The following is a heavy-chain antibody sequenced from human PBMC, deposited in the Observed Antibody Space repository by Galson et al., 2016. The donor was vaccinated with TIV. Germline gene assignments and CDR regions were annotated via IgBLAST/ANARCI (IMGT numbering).Heavy chain of an antibody. D-gene: IGHD3-22*01. CDR2: IDWDDDK. V-gene: IGHV2-70*11. CDR1: GFSLHTDGMC. J-gene: IGHJ4*02. CDR3: ARISGYYDHSGHFIPRSFDY. Sequence: PALVKPTQTLTLTCTFSGFSLHTDGMCVNWIRQPPGKALEWLARIDWDDDKSYTSSLKTRLTISKDTSKSQVVLRMTNMDPVDTATYYCARISGYYDHSGHFIPRSFDYWGQGTPVTVSS.